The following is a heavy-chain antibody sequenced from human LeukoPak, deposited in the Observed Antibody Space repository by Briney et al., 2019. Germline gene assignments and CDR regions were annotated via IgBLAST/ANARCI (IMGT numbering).Heavy chain of an antibody. D-gene: IGHD6-19*01. CDR3: AGYSSGWFGAFHI. J-gene: IGHJ3*02. Sequence: PGGSLRLSCAASGFTFSNYYMNWIRQAPGQGLEWIAYISSSGGTIYYADYVQGRFTISRDNAKNSLYLQRNSLGAEDTAVYYCAGYSSGWFGAFHIWGQGTMVTVSS. V-gene: IGHV3-11*04. CDR2: ISSSGGTI. CDR1: GFTFSNYY.